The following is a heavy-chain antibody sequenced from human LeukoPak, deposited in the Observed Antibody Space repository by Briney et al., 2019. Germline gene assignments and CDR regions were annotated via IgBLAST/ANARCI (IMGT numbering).Heavy chain of an antibody. Sequence: SVKVSCKASGGTFSSYAISWVRQAPGQGLEWMGGIIPIFGTANYAQKFQGRVTITADKSTSTAYMELSSLRSEDTAVYYCARGVTMVRGVPTYYDYWGQGTLVTVSS. D-gene: IGHD3-10*01. CDR3: ARGVTMVRGVPTYYDY. CDR1: GGTFSSYA. J-gene: IGHJ4*02. V-gene: IGHV1-69*06. CDR2: IIPIFGTA.